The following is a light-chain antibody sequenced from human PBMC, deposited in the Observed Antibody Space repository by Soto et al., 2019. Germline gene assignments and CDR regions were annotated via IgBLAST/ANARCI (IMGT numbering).Light chain of an antibody. CDR3: SSHTSGDTRV. V-gene: IGLV2-14*01. CDR2: EVT. J-gene: IGLJ1*01. Sequence: QSALSQPVSVSRSPGQSIAISCTGTSSDVGGYDYVSWYQQHPDKAPKLIIYEVTKRPSGVSNRFSGSKSGNTASLTISGLQPDDEADYYCSSHTSGDTRVFGSGTKVTV. CDR1: SSDVGGYDY.